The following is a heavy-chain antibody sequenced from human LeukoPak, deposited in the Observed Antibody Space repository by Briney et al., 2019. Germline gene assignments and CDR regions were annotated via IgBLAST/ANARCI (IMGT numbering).Heavy chain of an antibody. D-gene: IGHD1-26*01. CDR3: ARGGSSGAPRTYYFDY. CDR2: INPSGGST. CDR1: GYTLTSYY. V-gene: IGHV1-46*01. J-gene: IGHJ4*02. Sequence: ASVKASCKASGYTLTSYYMHWVRQAPGQGLEWMGIINPSGGSTSYAQKFQGRVTMTRDTSTSTVYMELSSLRSEDTAVYYCARGGSSGAPRTYYFDYWGQGTLVTVSS.